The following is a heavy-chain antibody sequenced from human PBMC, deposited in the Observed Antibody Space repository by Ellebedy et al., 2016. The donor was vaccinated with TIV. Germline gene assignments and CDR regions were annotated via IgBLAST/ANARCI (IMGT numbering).Heavy chain of an antibody. Sequence: GESLKISCAVSGFTFSSHAMHWVRQAPGKGLEWVATISYTGGSQNYAGSVKGRFTTSRDNSKDTLYLQMTSLRPEDTAVYYCAGEVGPRQINSWGQGTLVTVSS. CDR2: ISYTGGSQ. J-gene: IGHJ4*02. CDR1: GFTFSSHA. CDR3: AGEVGPRQINS. V-gene: IGHV3-30-3*01. D-gene: IGHD1-26*01.